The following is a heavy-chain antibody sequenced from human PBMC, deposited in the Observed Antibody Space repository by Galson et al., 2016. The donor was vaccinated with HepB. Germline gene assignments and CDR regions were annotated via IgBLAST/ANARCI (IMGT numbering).Heavy chain of an antibody. J-gene: IGHJ4*02. CDR1: AYIFTNFC. CDR2: IDPSGGGT. CDR3: SGPKDWKFGADYFDY. V-gene: IGHV1-46*03. Sequence: SVKVSCKASAYIFTNFCIHWVRQAPGQGLEWMGIIDPSGGGTAYSPRFQDRVTMTRDTSTNTVYLELSSLRSEDTALYYCSGPKDWKFGADYFDYWGQGTLVTVSS. D-gene: IGHD3-10*01.